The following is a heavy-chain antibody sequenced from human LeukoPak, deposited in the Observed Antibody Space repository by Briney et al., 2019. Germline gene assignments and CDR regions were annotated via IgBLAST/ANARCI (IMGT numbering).Heavy chain of an antibody. Sequence: SQTLSLTCTVSGASISSDGYSWSWIRQPPGKGLEWIGYIYDDGSTYYSASLESRVTISVDTSKNQFSLRLNSVTPEDTAVYYCARSEQWLDNWGQGTLVTVSS. V-gene: IGHV4-30-2*01. CDR2: IYDDGST. J-gene: IGHJ4*02. CDR3: ARSEQWLDN. CDR1: GASISSDGYS. D-gene: IGHD6-19*01.